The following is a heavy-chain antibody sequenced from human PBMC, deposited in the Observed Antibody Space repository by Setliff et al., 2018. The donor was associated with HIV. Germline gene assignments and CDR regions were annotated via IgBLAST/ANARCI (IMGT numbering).Heavy chain of an antibody. CDR2: ISNTVTTT. CDR1: GFVFSDHS. D-gene: IGHD3-3*01. J-gene: IGHJ4*02. Sequence: PGGFLRLSCAASGFVFSDHSLHWVRQAPGKGLEWLSYISNTVTTTYYADSVKGRFTISRDNAKNSLYLQMNSLRAEDTAVYYCARPTGPTYYDLWSRNYKVAPLDYWGQGTLVTVSS. V-gene: IGHV3-48*01. CDR3: ARPTGPTYYDLWSRNYKVAPLDY.